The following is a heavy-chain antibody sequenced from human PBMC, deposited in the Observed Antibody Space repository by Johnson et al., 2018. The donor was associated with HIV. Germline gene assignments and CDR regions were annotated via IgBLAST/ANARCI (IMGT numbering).Heavy chain of an antibody. CDR1: GFTFDDYA. J-gene: IGHJ3*02. CDR3: ANSLHLDAFNS. D-gene: IGHD2-15*01. Sequence: QVQLVESGGGVVQPGRSLRLSCAASGFTFDDYAMHWVRQAPGKGLEGVAVIRYDGSNKYYAASAKGRLTISRDNSKTTLYVQMNSLRDEDTAVYYSANSLHLDAFNSWGQGTVVTVSS. V-gene: IGHV3-33*08. CDR2: IRYDGSNK.